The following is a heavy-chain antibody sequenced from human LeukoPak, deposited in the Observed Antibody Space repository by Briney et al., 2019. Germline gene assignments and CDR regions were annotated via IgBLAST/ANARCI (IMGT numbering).Heavy chain of an antibody. D-gene: IGHD3-3*01. V-gene: IGHV4-59*01. CDR3: ARDRVRFLEWLSGMDV. Sequence: SETLSLTCTVSGGSISSYYWSWIRQPPGKGLEWIGYIHYSGSTNFNPSLRSRVTISVDTSKNQFSLKLSSVTAADTAVYYCARDRVRFLEWLSGMDVWGKGTTVTVSS. CDR1: GGSISSYY. J-gene: IGHJ6*04. CDR2: IHYSGST.